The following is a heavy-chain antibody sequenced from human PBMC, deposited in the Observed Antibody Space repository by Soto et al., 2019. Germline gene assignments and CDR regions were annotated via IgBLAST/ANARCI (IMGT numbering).Heavy chain of an antibody. D-gene: IGHD3-22*01. CDR1: GFSLNTIGVG. J-gene: IGHJ4*02. CDR3: AHSGDSNSLGY. Sequence: QITLKESGPTLVKPTQTLTLTCTFSGFSLNTIGVGVGWIRQPPGKALEWLALIYWDDDKRYSPSLKSRLTITKDTSKNQAVLTMTNMDPVDTATYYCAHSGDSNSLGYWGQGTLVTVSS. V-gene: IGHV2-5*02. CDR2: IYWDDDK.